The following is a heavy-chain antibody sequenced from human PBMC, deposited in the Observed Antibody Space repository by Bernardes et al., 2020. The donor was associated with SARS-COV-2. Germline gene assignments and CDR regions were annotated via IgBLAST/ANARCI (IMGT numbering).Heavy chain of an antibody. V-gene: IGHV3-53*01. J-gene: IGHJ3*02. Sequence: RLSCSASGFTVSSHYMSWVRQAPGKGLEWVSVIYNIGATYYADSVKGRFTISRDNSKNTVYLHMNSLRAEDKAVYYCAKMSLVVVKGPNAFETWGQGTMVTVSS. CDR1: GFTVSSHY. D-gene: IGHD2-21*01. CDR3: AKMSLVVVKGPNAFET. CDR2: IYNIGAT.